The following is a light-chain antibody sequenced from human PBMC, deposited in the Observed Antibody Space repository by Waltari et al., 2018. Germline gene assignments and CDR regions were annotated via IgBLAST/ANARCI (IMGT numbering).Light chain of an antibody. CDR2: RAS. CDR1: QSLLSTSDHRNH. J-gene: IGKJ2*01. Sequence: DIVVTQSPDSLTVSLGETATISCKSSQSLLSTSDHRNHLAGYQQKPGQPPNLLIYRASSRESGVPDRFSAYGSRTDFTLTISSLQAEYVAVYYCQQYINPPYTFGQGTKLQI. CDR3: QQYINPPYT. V-gene: IGKV4-1*01.